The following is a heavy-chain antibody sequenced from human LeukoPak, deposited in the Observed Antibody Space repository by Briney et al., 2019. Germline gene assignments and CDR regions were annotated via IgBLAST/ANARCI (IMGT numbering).Heavy chain of an antibody. Sequence: SSETLSLTCTVSGGSISSYYWGWIRQPPGNALEWIGYISYSGSTTYNPSLKSRVTISVDTSKNQFSLKLSSVTSADTAVYYCARDKQPGDYWGQGTLVTVSS. CDR1: GGSISSYY. J-gene: IGHJ4*02. D-gene: IGHD6-13*01. V-gene: IGHV4-59*01. CDR3: ARDKQPGDY. CDR2: ISYSGST.